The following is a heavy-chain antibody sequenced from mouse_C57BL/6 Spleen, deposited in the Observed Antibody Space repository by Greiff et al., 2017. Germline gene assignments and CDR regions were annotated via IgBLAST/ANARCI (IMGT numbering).Heavy chain of an antibody. V-gene: IGHV5-17*01. CDR3: ARELGRLGRVFAY. D-gene: IGHD4-1*01. J-gene: IGHJ3*01. Sequence: EVQVVESGGGLVKPGGSLKLSCAASGFTFSDYGMHWVRQAPEKGLEWVAYISSGSSTIYYADTVKGRFTISRDNAKNTLFLQMTSLRSEDTAMYYCARELGRLGRVFAYWGQGTLVTVSA. CDR1: GFTFSDYG. CDR2: ISSGSSTI.